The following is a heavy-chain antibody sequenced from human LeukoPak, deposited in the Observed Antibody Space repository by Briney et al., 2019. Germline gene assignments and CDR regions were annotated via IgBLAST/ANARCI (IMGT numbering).Heavy chain of an antibody. D-gene: IGHD3-22*01. CDR2: IYYSGST. Sequence: SETLSLTCTVSGGSISSSSYYWGWIRQPPGKGLEWIGSIYYSGSTYYNPSLKSRVTISVDTSKNQFSLKLSSVTAADTAVYYCARQPKNSAYYYDSSGYGPSYYFDYWGQGTLVTVSS. CDR1: GGSISSSSYY. V-gene: IGHV4-39*01. CDR3: ARQPKNSAYYYDSSGYGPSYYFDY. J-gene: IGHJ4*02.